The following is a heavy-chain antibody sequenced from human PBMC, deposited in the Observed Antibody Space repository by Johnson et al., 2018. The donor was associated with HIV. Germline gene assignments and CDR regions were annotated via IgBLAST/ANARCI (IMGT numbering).Heavy chain of an antibody. V-gene: IGHV3-7*01. CDR1: GFTFSSYW. Sequence: VQLVESGGGLVKPGGSLRLSCEASGFTFSSYWMGWVRQAPGKGLEWVANIKQDGREKYYVDSVKGRFTISRDNAKNSLYLQMNSLRAEDTAVYDCARGGGGSGWYGGAFDIWGQGTMVTVSS. J-gene: IGHJ3*02. D-gene: IGHD6-19*01. CDR3: ARGGGGSGWYGGAFDI. CDR2: IKQDGREK.